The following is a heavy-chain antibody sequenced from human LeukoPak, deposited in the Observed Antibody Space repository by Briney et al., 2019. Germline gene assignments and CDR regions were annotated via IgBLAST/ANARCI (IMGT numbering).Heavy chain of an antibody. CDR2: IIGSGGST. CDR3: AKEGPFVVGAGYGMDV. V-gene: IGHV3-23*01. D-gene: IGHD2-15*01. Sequence: GGSLRLSCAASGFTFSSYAMSWVRQAQGKGLEWVSAIIGSGGSTYYADSVKGRFTISRDNSKNTLYLQMNSLRAEDTAVYYCAKEGPFVVGAGYGMDVWGQGTTVTVSS. CDR1: GFTFSSYA. J-gene: IGHJ6*02.